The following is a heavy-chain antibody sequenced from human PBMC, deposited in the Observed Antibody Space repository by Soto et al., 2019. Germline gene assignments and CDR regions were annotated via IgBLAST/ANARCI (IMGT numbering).Heavy chain of an antibody. D-gene: IGHD3-10*01. V-gene: IGHV3-30*18. J-gene: IGHJ4*02. CDR2: ISYDGSDK. CDR1: GFTFADYG. CDR3: AKAYDSYFLDY. Sequence: GSLRLSCAASGFTFADYGMYWVRQAPGKGLEWVAVISYDGSDKYYADIVKGRFTISKDNSKNTLFLQLSSLRAEDTAVYYCAKAYDSYFLDYWGEGTLVTVS.